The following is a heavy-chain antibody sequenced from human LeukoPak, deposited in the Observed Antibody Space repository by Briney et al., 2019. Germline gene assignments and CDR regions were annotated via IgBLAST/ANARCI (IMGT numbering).Heavy chain of an antibody. Sequence: PWETLSLTCTVSGGSISSGDYYWSWIRQPPGQGLEWIGYIYYSGSTSYNPSLKSRVTISVDTSKNQFSLKLSSVTAAETAVYYCASGSYGGSGTYWGQGTLVTVSS. CDR3: ASGSYGGSGTY. CDR2: IYYSGST. D-gene: IGHD3-10*01. CDR1: GGSISSGDYY. V-gene: IGHV4-30-4*01. J-gene: IGHJ4*02.